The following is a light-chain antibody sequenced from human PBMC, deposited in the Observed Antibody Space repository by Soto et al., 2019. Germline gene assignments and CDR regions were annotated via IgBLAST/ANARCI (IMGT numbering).Light chain of an antibody. J-gene: IGKJ5*01. CDR1: QGISTY. CDR3: QQLKTYPLT. Sequence: DIHLTQYPSFLSASVGDIVTITWRASQGISTYLAWYQQKPGRAPKLLIFAASTLQSGVPSRFSGSGSGAEFTLTISSLQPEDFATYYCQQLKTYPLTFGRGTRLEIK. V-gene: IGKV1-9*01. CDR2: AAS.